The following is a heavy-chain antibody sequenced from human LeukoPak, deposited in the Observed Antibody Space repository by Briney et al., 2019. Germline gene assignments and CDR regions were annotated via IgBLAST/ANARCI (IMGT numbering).Heavy chain of an antibody. Sequence: GRSLRLSCAASGFTFSSYAMHWVRQAPGKGLEWVAVISYDGSNKYYADSVKGRFTISRDNSKNTLYLQMNSLRAEDTAVYYCARDFGLLPSDYWGQGTLVTVSS. CDR1: GFTFSSYA. D-gene: IGHD3-3*01. CDR2: ISYDGSNK. J-gene: IGHJ4*02. V-gene: IGHV3-30*04. CDR3: ARDFGLLPSDY.